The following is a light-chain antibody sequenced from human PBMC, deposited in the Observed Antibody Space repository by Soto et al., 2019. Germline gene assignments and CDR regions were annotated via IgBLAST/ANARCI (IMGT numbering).Light chain of an antibody. CDR1: QSISNY. Sequence: DIQMTQSPSSLSSSVGDIFTITCRASQSISNYLHWYQQKPGKAPNLLIFSASSLVSGVPSRFSGSGSGTDFTLTISSLQPEDFATYYCQQSHTTPITFGQGTRLEI. J-gene: IGKJ5*01. CDR3: QQSHTTPIT. CDR2: SAS. V-gene: IGKV1-39*01.